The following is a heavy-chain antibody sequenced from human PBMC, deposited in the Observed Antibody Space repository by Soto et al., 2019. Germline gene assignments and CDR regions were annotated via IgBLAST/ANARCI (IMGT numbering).Heavy chain of an antibody. CDR1: GYTFTSYG. Sequence: AASVTVSSPASGYTFTSYGISWVRQAPRQGLEWMGWISAYNGNTNYAQKLQGRVTMTTGTSTSKAYLELRSLRSDDTAVYYCARRAYGMDVWGQGTTVNVSS. V-gene: IGHV1-18*01. CDR2: ISAYNGNT. J-gene: IGHJ6*02. CDR3: ARRAYGMDV.